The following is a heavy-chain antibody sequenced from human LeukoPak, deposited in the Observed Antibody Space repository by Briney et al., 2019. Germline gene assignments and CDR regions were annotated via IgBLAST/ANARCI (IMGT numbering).Heavy chain of an antibody. V-gene: IGHV3-9*01. Sequence: PGGSLRLSCAASGFIFDDYAMHWVRQAPGKGLEWVSGISWNSGSIGYADSVKGRFTISRDNAKNSLNLQMNSLRAEDTALYYCVKDLAAAGPEGAFDVWGQGTMVTVSS. CDR2: ISWNSGSI. CDR3: VKDLAAAGPEGAFDV. CDR1: GFIFDDYA. D-gene: IGHD6-13*01. J-gene: IGHJ3*01.